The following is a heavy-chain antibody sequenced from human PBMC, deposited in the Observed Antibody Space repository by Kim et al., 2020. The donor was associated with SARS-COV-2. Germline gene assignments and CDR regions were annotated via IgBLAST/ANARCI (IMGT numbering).Heavy chain of an antibody. D-gene: IGHD2-21*02. Sequence: QKLQARVTMTTDTSINTAYMELSSLTSGDTAVYYCAREHCRDGACYYYVDFWGQGTLVTVSS. CDR3: AREHCRDGACYYYVDF. V-gene: IGHV1-2*02. J-gene: IGHJ4*02.